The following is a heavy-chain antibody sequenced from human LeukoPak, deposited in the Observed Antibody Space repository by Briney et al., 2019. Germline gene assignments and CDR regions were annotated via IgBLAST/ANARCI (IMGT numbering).Heavy chain of an antibody. D-gene: IGHD2-2*01. CDR3: ARALGYQLLSGFTDYYYGMDV. CDR2: FYYSGST. CDR1: GGSISSYY. V-gene: IGHV4-59*01. Sequence: SETLSLTCTVSGGSISSYYWSWIRQPPGKGLEWIGYFYYSGSTNYNPSLKSRVTISVDTSKNQFSLKLSSVTAADTAVYYCARALGYQLLSGFTDYYYGMDVWGQGTTVTVSS. J-gene: IGHJ6*02.